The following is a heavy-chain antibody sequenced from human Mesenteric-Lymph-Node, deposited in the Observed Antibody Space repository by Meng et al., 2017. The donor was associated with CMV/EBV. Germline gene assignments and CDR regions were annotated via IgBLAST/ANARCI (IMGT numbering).Heavy chain of an antibody. V-gene: IGHV3-23*01. CDR2: ISGSGGST. CDR3: AKDRGIAVAGIYYYYYYGMDV. J-gene: IGHJ6*02. Sequence: GESLKISCGVSGFTFYTYWMTWVRQAPGKGLEWVSAISGSGGSTYYADSVKGRFTISRDNSKNTLYLQMNSLRAEDTAVYYCAKDRGIAVAGIYYYYYYGMDVWGQGTTVTVSS. D-gene: IGHD6-19*01. CDR1: GFTFYTYW.